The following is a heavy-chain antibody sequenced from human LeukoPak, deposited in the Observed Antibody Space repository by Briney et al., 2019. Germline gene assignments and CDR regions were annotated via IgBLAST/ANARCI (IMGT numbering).Heavy chain of an antibody. D-gene: IGHD3-9*01. CDR1: GYTFTSYG. Sequence: GASVKVSCKASGYTFTSYGISWVRQAPGQGLEWMGWISAYNGNTNYAQKLQGRVTMTTDTSTSTAYMELRSLRSDDTAVYYCARGPGYYDILTQTNYYYYGMDVWGKGTTVTVSS. J-gene: IGHJ6*04. CDR2: ISAYNGNT. V-gene: IGHV1-18*04. CDR3: ARGPGYYDILTQTNYYYYGMDV.